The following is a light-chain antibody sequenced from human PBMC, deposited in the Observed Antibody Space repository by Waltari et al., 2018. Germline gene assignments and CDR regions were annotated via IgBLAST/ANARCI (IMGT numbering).Light chain of an antibody. CDR1: NSNIGSHI. J-gene: IGLJ3*02. V-gene: IGLV1-44*01. CDR3: ASWDYSLNGVL. CDR2: SNT. Sequence: QSVLTQPPSASGTPGQRVTISCSGCNSNIGSHIVNWYQQLPGTAPKLLIYSNTQRPAGVPDRFSGSKSGTSASLAISGLQSEDEADYYCASWDYSLNGVLYGGGTKLTVL.